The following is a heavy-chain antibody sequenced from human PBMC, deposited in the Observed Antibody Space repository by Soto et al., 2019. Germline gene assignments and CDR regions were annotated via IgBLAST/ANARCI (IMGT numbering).Heavy chain of an antibody. CDR2: INSDGSRV. CDR3: ARGGSGAYYQDY. CDR1: GFTFSSYW. Sequence: GSLRLSCAASGFTFSSYWMHWVRQVPGKGLVWVSRINSDGSRVNYADSVKGRFAISRDNAKNTLYLHVNSLTVEDTAVYSCARGGSGAYYQDYWGRGTLVTVSS. V-gene: IGHV3-74*01. D-gene: IGHD3-22*01. J-gene: IGHJ4*02.